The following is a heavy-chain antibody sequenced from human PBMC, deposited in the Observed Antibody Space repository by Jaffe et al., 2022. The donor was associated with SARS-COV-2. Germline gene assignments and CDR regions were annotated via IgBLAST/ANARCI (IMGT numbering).Heavy chain of an antibody. CDR3: AGGRAPYFRVGLAPNDAFNI. V-gene: IGHV4-39*01. J-gene: IGHJ3*02. CDR2: LYYTGST. D-gene: IGHD3-3*01. Sequence: QLLLQESGPGLVKPSETLSLTCTVSGVSISSSTYYWGWIRQPPGKGLEWIGNLYYTGSTYYNPSLKRRVSISVDTSKNQFSLRLSSATAADTAVYYCAGGRAPYFRVGLAPNDAFNIWGQGTMVTVSS. CDR1: GVSISSSTYY.